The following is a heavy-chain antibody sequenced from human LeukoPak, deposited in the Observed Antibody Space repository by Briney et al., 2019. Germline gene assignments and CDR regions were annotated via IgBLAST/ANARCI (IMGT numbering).Heavy chain of an antibody. CDR2: ISAYNGNT. CDR1: GYTFTSYG. D-gene: IGHD3-10*01. Sequence: EASVKVSCKASGYTFTSYGITWVRQAPGQGLEWMGWISAYNGNTNYAQKLQGRVTMTRDTSTSTVYMELSSLRSEDTAVYYCAREIAYELWFGELLRYFDYWGQGTLVTVSS. CDR3: AREIAYELWFGELLRYFDY. J-gene: IGHJ4*02. V-gene: IGHV1-18*01.